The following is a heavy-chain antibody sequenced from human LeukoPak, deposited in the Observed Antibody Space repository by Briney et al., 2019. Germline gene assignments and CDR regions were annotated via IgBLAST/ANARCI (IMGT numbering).Heavy chain of an antibody. Sequence: GGSLRLSCAASGFTFSSYSMNWVHQAPGKGLEWVSYISSSSTIYYADSVKGRFTISRDNAKNSLYLQMNSLRAEDTAVYYCARETTTTVTTSGGVVDYWGQGTLVTVSS. CDR3: ARETTTTVTTSGGVVDY. V-gene: IGHV3-48*01. CDR1: GFTFSSYS. CDR2: ISSSSTI. J-gene: IGHJ4*02. D-gene: IGHD4-17*01.